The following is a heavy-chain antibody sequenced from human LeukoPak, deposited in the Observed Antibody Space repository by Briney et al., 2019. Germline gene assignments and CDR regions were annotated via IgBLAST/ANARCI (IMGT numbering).Heavy chain of an antibody. J-gene: IGHJ4*02. D-gene: IGHD3-22*01. CDR2: IYSSGSK. V-gene: IGHV3-53*01. CDR1: GFTLSSNY. CDR3: ASYDSSGYFDY. Sequence: GGSLTLSCAASGFTLSSNYMSWVRQAPGRGREWVSVIYSSGSKYYADSVKGRFTISRDNSTNTPYLQVDSLRAERTPGYYCASYDSSGYFDYWGQGTLVTVSS.